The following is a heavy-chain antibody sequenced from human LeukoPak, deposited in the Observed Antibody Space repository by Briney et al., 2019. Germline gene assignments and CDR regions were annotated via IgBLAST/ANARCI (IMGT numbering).Heavy chain of an antibody. CDR2: IYSGGST. CDR3: AREGIAARTGSYFFDY. D-gene: IGHD6-6*01. CDR1: GFTVSSNY. Sequence: PGGSLRLSCAASGFTVSSNYMSWVRQAPGKGLEWVSVIYSGGSTYYADSVKGRFTISRDNSKNTLYLQMNSLRAEDTAVYYCAREGIAARTGSYFFDYRGQGTLVTVSS. V-gene: IGHV3-66*02. J-gene: IGHJ4*02.